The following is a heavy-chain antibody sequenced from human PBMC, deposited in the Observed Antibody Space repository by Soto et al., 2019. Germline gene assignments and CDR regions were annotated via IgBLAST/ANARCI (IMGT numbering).Heavy chain of an antibody. CDR3: ARDPYDYVWGSYRYTDHY. V-gene: IGHV1-18*01. Sequence: ASVKVSCKASGYTFTSYGISWVRQAPGQGLEWMGWISAYNGNTNYAQKLQGRVTMTTDTSTSTAYMELRSLRSDDTAVYYCARDPYDYVWGSYRYTDHYWGQGTLVTVSS. CDR2: ISAYNGNT. CDR1: GYTFTSYG. J-gene: IGHJ4*02. D-gene: IGHD3-16*02.